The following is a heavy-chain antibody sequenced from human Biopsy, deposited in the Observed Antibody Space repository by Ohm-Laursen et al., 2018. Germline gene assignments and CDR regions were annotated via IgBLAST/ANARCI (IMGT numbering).Heavy chain of an antibody. D-gene: IGHD2/OR15-2a*01. CDR1: GYTFTSYD. CDR2: ISPYNDKT. J-gene: IGHJ4*02. V-gene: IGHV1-18*01. CDR3: ARVFCTSTTCYGLLDN. Sequence: GPSVKVSCKPSGYTFTSYDISWVRQAPGQGLEWMGWISPYNDKTSYPPKLQDRVTMTADTSTNTAHMELRSLRSDDTAVYYCARVFCTSTTCYGLLDNWGQGAVVTVSS.